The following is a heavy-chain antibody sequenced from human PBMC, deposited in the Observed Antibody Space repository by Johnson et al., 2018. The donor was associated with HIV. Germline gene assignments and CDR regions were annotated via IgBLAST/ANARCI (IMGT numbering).Heavy chain of an antibody. CDR1: GFTFDDYG. D-gene: IGHD1-26*01. J-gene: IGHJ3*02. CDR3: AKDLINSGIDPQAFDI. Sequence: VQLVESGGGVVRPGGSLRLSCAASGFTFDDYGMTWVRQVPGKGLEWVSGINWNGGTTAYADSVKGRFTISRDNAKNSLFLQMNSLRAEDTALYYCAKDLINSGIDPQAFDIWGQGTMVSV. V-gene: IGHV3-20*04. CDR2: INWNGGTT.